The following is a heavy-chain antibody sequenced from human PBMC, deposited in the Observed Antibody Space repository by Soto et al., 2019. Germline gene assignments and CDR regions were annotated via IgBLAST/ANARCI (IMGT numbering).Heavy chain of an antibody. D-gene: IGHD6-13*01. CDR2: IFHSGST. Sequence: QVQLQESGPGLVKPSHTLSLTCTVSGDSINSGGYYWSWIRQQPGKGLEWIGYIFHSGSTYYSPSLKSRLSISIDTSTNQFSLKLSSMTAADTAVYFCARTTTDQTNSWYGWGVFDLWGQGTMVIVSS. J-gene: IGHJ3*01. CDR1: GDSINSGGYY. V-gene: IGHV4-31*03. CDR3: ARTTTDQTNSWYGWGVFDL.